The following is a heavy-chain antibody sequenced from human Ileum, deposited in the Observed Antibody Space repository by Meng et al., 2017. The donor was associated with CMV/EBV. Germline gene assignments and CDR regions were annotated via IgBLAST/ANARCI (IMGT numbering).Heavy chain of an antibody. Sequence: GGSLRLSCAASGFTFSTYAMNWVRQAPGKGLEWVSGISISGGSTYYADSVKGRFTISRDNSKKPLHLQINSMRAEDTAVYFCAKVPSIPNSSGYYYAKFYYGMDVWGQGTTVTVSS. CDR2: ISISGGST. CDR1: GFTFSTYA. V-gene: IGHV3-23*01. J-gene: IGHJ6*02. D-gene: IGHD3-22*01. CDR3: AKVPSIPNSSGYYYAKFYYGMDV.